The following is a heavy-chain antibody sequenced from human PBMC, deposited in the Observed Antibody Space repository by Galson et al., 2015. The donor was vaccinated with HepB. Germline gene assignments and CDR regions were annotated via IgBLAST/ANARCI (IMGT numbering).Heavy chain of an antibody. V-gene: IGHV1-69*13. CDR1: GGTFSSYA. CDR2: IIPIFGTA. D-gene: IGHD4-11*01. Sequence: SVKVSCKASGGTFSSYAISWVRQAPGQGLEWMGGIIPIFGTANYAQKFQGRVTITADESTSTAYMELSSLRSEDTAVYYCASSDYSGDYDWFDPWGQGTLVTVSS. CDR3: ASSDYSGDYDWFDP. J-gene: IGHJ5*02.